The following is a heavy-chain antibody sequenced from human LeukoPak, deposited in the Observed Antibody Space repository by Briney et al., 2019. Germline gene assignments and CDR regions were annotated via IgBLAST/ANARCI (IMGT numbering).Heavy chain of an antibody. CDR1: GFTVSSNY. Sequence: PGGSLRLSRAASGFTVSSNYMSWVRQAPGKGLEWVSVIYSGGSTYYADSVKGRFTISRDNSKNTLYLQMNSLRAEDTAVYYCARDVGTAMGGGRDYWGQGTLVTVSS. D-gene: IGHD5-18*01. J-gene: IGHJ4*02. CDR3: ARDVGTAMGGGRDY. V-gene: IGHV3-66*01. CDR2: IYSGGST.